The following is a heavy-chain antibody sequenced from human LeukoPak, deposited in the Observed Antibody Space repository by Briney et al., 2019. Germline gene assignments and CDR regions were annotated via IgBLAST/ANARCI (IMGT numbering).Heavy chain of an antibody. V-gene: IGHV3-33*01. CDR2: IWYDGSNK. Sequence: GGSLRLSCAASGFTFTKYGMHWVRQAPGKGLEWVAVIWYDGSNKYYRDSVKGRFTISRDNSKNTLYLQMNSLRAEDTAVYYCARGFGQYYYYYGMDVWGQGTTVTVSS. J-gene: IGHJ6*02. CDR1: GFTFTKYG. CDR3: ARGFGQYYYYYGMDV. D-gene: IGHD3-10*01.